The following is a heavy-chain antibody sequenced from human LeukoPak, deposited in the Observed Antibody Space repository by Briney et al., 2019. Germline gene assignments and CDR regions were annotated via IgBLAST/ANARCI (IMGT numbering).Heavy chain of an antibody. V-gene: IGHV3-30-3*01. CDR3: AREFGRLFDY. Sequence: GRSLRLSCAASGFTFSSYAINWVRQAPGKGLEWVTVISYDGSNKYYADSVKGRFTISRDNSKNTLYLQMDSLRADDTAVYYCAREFGRLFDYWGQGTLVTVSS. CDR2: ISYDGSNK. CDR1: GFTFSSYA. D-gene: IGHD3-16*01. J-gene: IGHJ4*02.